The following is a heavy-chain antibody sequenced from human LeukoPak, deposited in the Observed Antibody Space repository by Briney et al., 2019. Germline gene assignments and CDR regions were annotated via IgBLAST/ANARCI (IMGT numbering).Heavy chain of an antibody. J-gene: IGHJ6*02. Sequence: ASVKVSCKASGYTFTSYAMHWVRQAPGQRLEWMGWINAGNGNTKYSQKFQGRVTTTRDTSASTAYTELSSLRSEDTAVYYCARVEDYYYYGMDVWGQGTTVTVSS. V-gene: IGHV1-3*01. CDR2: INAGNGNT. D-gene: IGHD2-15*01. CDR1: GYTFTSYA. CDR3: ARVEDYYYYGMDV.